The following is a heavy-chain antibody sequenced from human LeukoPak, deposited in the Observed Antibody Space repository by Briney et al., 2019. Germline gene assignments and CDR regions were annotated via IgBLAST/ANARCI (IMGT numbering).Heavy chain of an antibody. D-gene: IGHD3-22*01. CDR2: ITSSGSTI. CDR3: AREGMIVVDDAFDI. V-gene: IGHV3-48*03. Sequence: GGSLRLSCAASGFTFSGCAMHWVRQASGKGLEWISYITSSGSTIYYADSVKGRFTISRDNAKNSLYLQMNSLRAEDTAVYYCAREGMIVVDDAFDIWGQGTMVTVSS. J-gene: IGHJ3*02. CDR1: GFTFSGCA.